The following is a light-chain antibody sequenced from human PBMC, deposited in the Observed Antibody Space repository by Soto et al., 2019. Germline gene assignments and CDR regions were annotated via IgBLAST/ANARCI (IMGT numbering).Light chain of an antibody. Sequence: QAVVTQEPSLTVSPGGTVTLTCGSSTGAVTSGQWPYWFKQKPGQVPRALIYDTSNKHSWTPARFSGSLLGDKSALTLSGAQREDEAEYYCLLSCGTSHVFGGGTKLTVL. V-gene: IGLV7-46*01. CDR3: LLSCGTSHV. CDR2: DTS. J-gene: IGLJ2*01. CDR1: TGAVTSGQW.